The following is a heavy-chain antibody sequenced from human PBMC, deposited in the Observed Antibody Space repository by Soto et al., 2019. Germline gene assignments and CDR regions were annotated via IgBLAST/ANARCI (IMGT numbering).Heavy chain of an antibody. Sequence: PGGSLRLSCAASGFTVSSNYMSWVRQAPGKGLEWVSVIYSDGSTYYADSVKGRFTISRHNSKNTLYLQMNSLRAEDTAVYYCARDPYYDSSGYLASNGMDVWGQGTTVTVS. CDR3: ARDPYYDSSGYLASNGMDV. J-gene: IGHJ6*02. CDR2: IYSDGST. D-gene: IGHD3-22*01. CDR1: GFTVSSNY. V-gene: IGHV3-53*04.